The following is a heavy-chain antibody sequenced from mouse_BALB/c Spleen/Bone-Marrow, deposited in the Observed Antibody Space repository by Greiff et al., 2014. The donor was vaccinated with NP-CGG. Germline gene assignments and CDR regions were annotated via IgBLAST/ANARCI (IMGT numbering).Heavy chain of an antibody. J-gene: IGHJ4*01. CDR2: INSGSGGT. CDR3: ARAITDAMDY. D-gene: IGHD2-4*01. CDR1: GYAFTKYL. V-gene: IGHV1-54*01. Sequence: VQLQQSGAELVRPGTSVKVSCKGSGYAFTKYLIEWVKQRPGQGLEWIGVINSGSGGTKYNEKFKGKATLTADKSSSTAYMQLSSVTSDDSAVYFCARAITDAMDYWGQGTSVTVSS.